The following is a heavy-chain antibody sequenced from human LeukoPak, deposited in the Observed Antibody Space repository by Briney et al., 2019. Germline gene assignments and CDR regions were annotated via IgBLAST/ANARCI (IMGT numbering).Heavy chain of an antibody. D-gene: IGHD3-16*01. Sequence: SGTLSLTCTVSGGSISSSSYYWGWIRQPPGKGLEWIGSIYYSGSTYYNPSLKSRVTISVDTSKNQFSLKLSSVTAADTAVYYCAGGRRRDWFDPWGQGTLVTVSS. V-gene: IGHV4-39*01. CDR3: AGGRRRDWFDP. CDR1: GGSISSSSYY. J-gene: IGHJ5*02. CDR2: IYYSGST.